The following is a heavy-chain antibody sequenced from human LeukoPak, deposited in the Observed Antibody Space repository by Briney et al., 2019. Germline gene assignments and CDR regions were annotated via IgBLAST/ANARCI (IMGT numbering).Heavy chain of an antibody. CDR1: GFTFSSYW. V-gene: IGHV3-7*01. Sequence: GGSLRLSCAASGFTFSSYWMSWVRQAPGKGLEWVANIKQDGSEKYYVDSVKGRFTISRDNAKNSLYLQMNSLRAEDTAVYYCARAAHSSGYQKETNPFDYWGQGTLVTVSS. CDR2: IKQDGSEK. D-gene: IGHD3-22*01. J-gene: IGHJ4*02. CDR3: ARAAHSSGYQKETNPFDY.